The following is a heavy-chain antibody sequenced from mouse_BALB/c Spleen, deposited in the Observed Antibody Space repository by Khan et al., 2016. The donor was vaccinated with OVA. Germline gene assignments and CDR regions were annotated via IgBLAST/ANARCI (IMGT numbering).Heavy chain of an antibody. Sequence: VQLQQSGAELAKPGASVKMSCKASGYTFTSYWMHWVKQRPGQGLEWIGYINPSTGYTEHNQRFKDKATLTADKSSSTAYMQLSSLTSEESAVYYCANHGSSSAWLTYWGQGTLVTVSA. J-gene: IGHJ3*01. CDR3: ANHGSSSAWLTY. D-gene: IGHD1-1*01. V-gene: IGHV1-7*01. CDR2: INPSTGYT. CDR1: GYTFTSYW.